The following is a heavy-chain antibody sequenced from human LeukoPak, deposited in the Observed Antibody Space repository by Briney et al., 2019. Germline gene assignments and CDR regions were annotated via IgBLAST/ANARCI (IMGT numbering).Heavy chain of an antibody. CDR1: GFTFSSYG. CDR2: IWYDGSNK. J-gene: IGHJ4*02. Sequence: GTSLRLSCAASGFTFSSYGMHWVRQAPGKGLEWVALIWYDGSNKYYADSVKGRFTISRDNSKNTLYLQMNSLRAEDTAVYYCAKADQGCYYDSSGYYYPDSWGQGTLVSVSS. V-gene: IGHV3-33*06. CDR3: AKADQGCYYDSSGYYYPDS. D-gene: IGHD3-22*01.